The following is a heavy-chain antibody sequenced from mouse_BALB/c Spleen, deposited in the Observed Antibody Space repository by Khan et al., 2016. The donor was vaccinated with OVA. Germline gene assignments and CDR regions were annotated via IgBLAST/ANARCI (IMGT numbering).Heavy chain of an antibody. J-gene: IGHJ2*01. D-gene: IGHD1-1*01. CDR2: INPHFGET. CDR3: ARFYGSDFYY. V-gene: IGHV1-20*02. CDR1: GYSFTGYF. Sequence: VQLKQSGPELVKPGASVKISCKASGYSFTGYFMNWVMQSHGKSLEWIGRINPHFGETFYNPKFQDKATLTVDESSSTAHMELRSLASEDSAVYYCARFYGSDFYYWGQGTALTVSS.